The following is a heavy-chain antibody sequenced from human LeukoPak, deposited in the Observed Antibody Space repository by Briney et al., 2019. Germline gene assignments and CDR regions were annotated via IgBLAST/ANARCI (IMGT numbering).Heavy chain of an antibody. CDR3: VRRTQLYNWFDP. V-gene: IGHV1-2*02. CDR2: INPNSGGT. J-gene: IGHJ5*02. Sequence: ASVKVSCKASGYTFTDYYMHWVRQAPGQGLEWMGWINPNSGGTDYAQKFQGRVTMTRDTSISTAYMELSRLRSDDTAVYYCVRRTQLYNWFDPLGQGTLVIVSS. CDR1: GYTFTDYY. D-gene: IGHD1-1*01.